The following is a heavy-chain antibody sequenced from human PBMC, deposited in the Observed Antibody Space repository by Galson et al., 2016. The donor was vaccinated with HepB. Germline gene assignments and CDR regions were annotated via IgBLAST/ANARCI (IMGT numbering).Heavy chain of an antibody. Sequence: SVKVSCKASGDTFTHYHMHWVRQAPGQGLEWMGIIDPSGGSTVYPQKFQGRVTVTRETSSSTVYMELSSLRFEDTAVYYCARYLCSVRSGGSCYFDFWGQGTLVTVSS. D-gene: IGHD2-15*01. J-gene: IGHJ4*03. CDR1: GDTFTHYH. CDR3: ARYLCSVRSGGSCYFDF. V-gene: IGHV1-46*01. CDR2: IDPSGGST.